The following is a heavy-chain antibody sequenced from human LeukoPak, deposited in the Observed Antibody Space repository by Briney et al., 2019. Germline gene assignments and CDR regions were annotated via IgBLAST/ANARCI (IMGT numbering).Heavy chain of an antibody. D-gene: IGHD3-22*01. CDR3: ARDYYESSGYYPWNY. CDR2: ISSNGGST. CDR1: GFTFSSYA. V-gene: IGHV3-64*01. J-gene: IGHJ4*02. Sequence: GGSLRLSCAASGFTFSSYAMHWVRQAPGKGLEYVSAISSNGGSTYYANSVKGRFTISRDNSKNTLYLQMNSLRAEDTAVYYCARDYYESSGYYPWNYWGQGTLVTVSS.